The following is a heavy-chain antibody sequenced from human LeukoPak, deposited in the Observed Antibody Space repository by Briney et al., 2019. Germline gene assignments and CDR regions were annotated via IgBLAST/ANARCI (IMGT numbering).Heavy chain of an antibody. D-gene: IGHD3-3*01. CDR3: AKERYDFWSGYSYYFDY. CDR1: GFTLSSYA. Sequence: GSLRLSCAASGFTLSSYAMSWVRQAPGKGLEWVSAISGSGDITYYADSVKGRFTISSDKSKNTLYLQMNSLRAEDTAVYYCAKERYDFWSGYSYYFDYWGQGTLVTVSS. CDR2: ISGSGDIT. V-gene: IGHV3-23*01. J-gene: IGHJ4*02.